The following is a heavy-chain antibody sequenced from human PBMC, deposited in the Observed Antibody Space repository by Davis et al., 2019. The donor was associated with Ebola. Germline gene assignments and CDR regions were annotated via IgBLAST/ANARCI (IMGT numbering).Heavy chain of an antibody. CDR2: IWYDGSNK. CDR1: GFTFSSYG. Sequence: PGGSLRLSCAASGFTFSSYGMHWVRQAPGKGLEWVAVIWYDGSNKYYADSVKGRFTISRDNSKNTLYLQMNSLRAEDTAVYYCARDLRIAVAPVGYWGQGTLVTVSS. V-gene: IGHV3-33*01. D-gene: IGHD6-19*01. CDR3: ARDLRIAVAPVGY. J-gene: IGHJ4*02.